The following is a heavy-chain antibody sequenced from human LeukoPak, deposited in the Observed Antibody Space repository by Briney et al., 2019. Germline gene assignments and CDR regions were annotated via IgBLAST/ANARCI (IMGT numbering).Heavy chain of an antibody. J-gene: IGHJ4*02. CDR1: GFTFSSYA. D-gene: IGHD3-22*01. V-gene: IGHV3-23*01. CDR3: AKPPGPSMIVVYY. Sequence: GSLRLSCAASGFTFSSYAMNWVRQAPGKGLEWVSTISSSGGGTYYADSVKGRFTISRDNSRNTLYLHMNSLRAEDTAVYYCAKPPGPSMIVVYYWGQGTLVTVSS. CDR2: ISSSGGGT.